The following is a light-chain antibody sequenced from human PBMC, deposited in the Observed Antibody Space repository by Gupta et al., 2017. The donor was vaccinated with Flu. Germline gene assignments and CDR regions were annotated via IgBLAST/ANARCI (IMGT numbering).Light chain of an antibody. J-gene: IGKJ1*01. CDR3: QQSYITPRT. V-gene: IGKV1-39*01. CDR2: AAS. Sequence: SPSSLSASVGERVTITCRASQSVSTYLNWYQHKAGQAPKLLIHAASSLQSGVPSRFRGSGSGTDFTLSISSLQPEDFATYYCQQSYITPRTFGPGTKVEMK. CDR1: QSVSTY.